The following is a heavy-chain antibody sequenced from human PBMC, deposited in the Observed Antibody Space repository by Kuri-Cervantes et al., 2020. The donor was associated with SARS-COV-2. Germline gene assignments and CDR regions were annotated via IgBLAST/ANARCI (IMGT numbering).Heavy chain of an antibody. CDR3: ATDQGGWKGFDY. CDR1: GGSFSDYY. V-gene: IGHV4-34*01. CDR2: INHSGNT. J-gene: IGHJ4*02. D-gene: IGHD1-1*01. Sequence: SQTLSLTCAVYGGSFSDYYWSWVRQPPGKGLEWIGEINHSGNTNYDPSLKSRVTISIDTSKNQFSLKLSSVTAAGTAVYYCATDQGGWKGFDYWGQGTLVTVSS.